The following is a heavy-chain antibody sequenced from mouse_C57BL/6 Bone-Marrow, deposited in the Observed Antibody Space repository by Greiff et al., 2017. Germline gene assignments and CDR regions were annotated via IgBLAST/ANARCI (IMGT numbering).Heavy chain of an antibody. Sequence: QVQLQQSGAELARPGASVKLSCKASGYTFTSYGISWVKQRTGQGLEWIGEIYPRSGNTYYNEKFKGKATLTADKSSSTAYMELRSLTSEDSAVYFCARDLVTTVVATDWYFDVWGTGTTVTVSS. D-gene: IGHD1-1*01. V-gene: IGHV1-81*01. CDR1: GYTFTSYG. J-gene: IGHJ1*03. CDR3: ARDLVTTVVATDWYFDV. CDR2: IYPRSGNT.